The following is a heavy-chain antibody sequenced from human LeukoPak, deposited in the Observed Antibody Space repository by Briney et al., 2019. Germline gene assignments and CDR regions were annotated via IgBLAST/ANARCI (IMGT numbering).Heavy chain of an antibody. CDR1: GFTFSSYW. D-gene: IGHD3-3*01. CDR2: IKQDGSEK. J-gene: IGHJ3*02. Sequence: GGPLRLSCAASGFTFSSYWMSWVRQAPGKGLEWVANIKQDGSEKYYVDSVKGRFTISRDNAKNSLYLQMNSLRAADTAVYYCARGIPTYYDFWSGSDDAFDICGQGTMVTVSS. CDR3: ARGIPTYYDFWSGSDDAFDI. V-gene: IGHV3-7*04.